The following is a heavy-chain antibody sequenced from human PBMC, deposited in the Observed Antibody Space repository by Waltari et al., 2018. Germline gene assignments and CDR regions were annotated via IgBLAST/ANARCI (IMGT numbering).Heavy chain of an antibody. V-gene: IGHV3-23*01. CDR3: AKGPKWELLPEPYFDY. D-gene: IGHD1-26*01. Sequence: EVQLLESGGGLVQPGGSRTLSCAASGFAFSREAMVGGRKAPGKGLEWVSAISGSGGSTYYADSVKGRFTISRDNSKNTLYLQMNSLRAEDTAVYYCAKGPKWELLPEPYFDYWGQGTLVTVSS. CDR2: ISGSGGST. CDR1: GFAFSREA. J-gene: IGHJ4*02.